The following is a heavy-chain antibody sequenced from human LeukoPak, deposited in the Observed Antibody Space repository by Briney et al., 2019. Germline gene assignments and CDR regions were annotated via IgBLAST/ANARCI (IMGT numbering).Heavy chain of an antibody. CDR3: ARVHDTTGYYHYFDS. Sequence: GGSLRLSCEASGFTFSTYPMHWVRQAPDKGLEWVAMISYHGSNEYYADSVKGRFTFSRDNSKNTLYLQMNNPRVEDTAIYYCARVHDTTGYYHYFDSWGQGTLVTVSS. V-gene: IGHV3-30*04. CDR1: GFTFSTYP. J-gene: IGHJ4*02. D-gene: IGHD3-9*01. CDR2: ISYHGSNE.